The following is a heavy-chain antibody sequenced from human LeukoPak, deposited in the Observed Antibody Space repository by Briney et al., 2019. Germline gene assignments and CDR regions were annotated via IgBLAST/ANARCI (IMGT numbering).Heavy chain of an antibody. J-gene: IGHJ4*02. CDR1: GGSINSYY. CDR2: IYYSGST. D-gene: IGHD6-13*01. CDR3: ASSGSFRQQLVK. Sequence: PSETLPLTCTVSGGSINSYYWSWIRQPPGKGLEWIGYIYYSGSTNYNPSLKSRITISVDTSKNQFSLKLSSVTAADTAVYYCASSGSFRQQLVKWGQGTLVTVSS. V-gene: IGHV4-59*01.